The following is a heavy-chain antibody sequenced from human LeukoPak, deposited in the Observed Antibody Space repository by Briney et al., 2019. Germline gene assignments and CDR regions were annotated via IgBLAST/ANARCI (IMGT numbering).Heavy chain of an antibody. Sequence: ASVKVSCKAAGYTFTSYYMHWVQEAPGHRLVWMGIIYPSGGGTSYAQKFQGRVTMTRDTSTSTVYMELSSLTSEDTAVYYCARVYSLYCIDYWGQGTLVTVSS. D-gene: IGHD1-26*01. J-gene: IGHJ4*02. V-gene: IGHV1-46*01. CDR2: IYPSGGGT. CDR1: GYTFTSYY. CDR3: ARVYSLYCIDY.